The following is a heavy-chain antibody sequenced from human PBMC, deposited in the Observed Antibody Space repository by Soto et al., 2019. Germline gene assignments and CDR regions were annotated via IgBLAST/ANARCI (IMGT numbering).Heavy chain of an antibody. D-gene: IGHD5-12*01. V-gene: IGHV3-48*01. CDR2: ISSSSSTI. Sequence: PGGSLRLSCAASGVTFSSYSMNWVRQAPGKGLEWVSYISSSSSTIYYADSVKGRFTISRDNAKNSLYLQMNSLRAEDTAVYYCASQSSEWLLFASWGQGTLVTVSS. CDR3: ASQSSEWLLFAS. J-gene: IGHJ4*02. CDR1: GVTFSSYS.